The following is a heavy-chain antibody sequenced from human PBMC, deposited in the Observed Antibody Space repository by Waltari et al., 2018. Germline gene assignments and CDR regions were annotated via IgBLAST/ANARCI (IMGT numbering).Heavy chain of an antibody. D-gene: IGHD3-3*01. CDR1: GYSIRSGYY. J-gene: IGHJ4*02. CDR2: IHHSGST. V-gene: IGHV4-38-2*01. CDR3: ARVWSGYSDY. Sequence: QVQLQESGPGLVKPSETRSLTCAGSGYSIRSGYYWGWIRQPPGKGLEWIGSIHHSGSTYYNPSLKSRVTISVDTSKNQFSLKLSSVTAADTAVYYCARVWSGYSDYWGQGTLVTVSS.